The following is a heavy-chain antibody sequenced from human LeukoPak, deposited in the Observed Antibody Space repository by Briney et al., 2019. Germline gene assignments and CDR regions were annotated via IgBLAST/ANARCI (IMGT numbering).Heavy chain of an antibody. Sequence: GRSLRLSCAAPGFTFSSYGMHWVRQAPGKGLEWVAVIWYDGSNKYYADSVKGRFTISRDNSKNTLYLQMNSLRAEDTAVYYCARDFYEQWLVRYYFDYWGQGTLVTVSS. D-gene: IGHD6-19*01. CDR3: ARDFYEQWLVRYYFDY. J-gene: IGHJ4*02. CDR2: IWYDGSNK. CDR1: GFTFSSYG. V-gene: IGHV3-33*01.